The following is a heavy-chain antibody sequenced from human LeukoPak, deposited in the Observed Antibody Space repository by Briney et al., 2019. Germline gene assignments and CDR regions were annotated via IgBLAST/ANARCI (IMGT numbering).Heavy chain of an antibody. D-gene: IGHD3-22*01. Sequence: GASVKVSCKASGYTFTSYGISWVRQAPGQGLEWMGWISAYNGNTNYAQKLQGRVTMTSDTSTSTAYMELSSLRSEDTAVYYCARGDPYDSSGLAHSYWGQGTLVTVSS. CDR1: GYTFTSYG. CDR2: ISAYNGNT. V-gene: IGHV1-18*01. CDR3: ARGDPYDSSGLAHSY. J-gene: IGHJ4*02.